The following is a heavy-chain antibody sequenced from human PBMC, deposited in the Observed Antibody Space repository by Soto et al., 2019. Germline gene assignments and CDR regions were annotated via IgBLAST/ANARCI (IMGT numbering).Heavy chain of an antibody. CDR2: IYHSGRT. CDR1: GGSISSGGYS. V-gene: IGHV4-30-2*01. D-gene: IGHD3-9*01. Sequence: QLQLQESGSGLVTPSQTLSLTCAVSGGSISSGGYSWSWIRQPPGKGLEWIAYIYHSGRTYYNPSLKSRVTISVDRSNNQFSLKLTSVTAADTAVYYCARGFDSLFYGLDVWGQGTTVTVSS. J-gene: IGHJ6*02. CDR3: ARGFDSLFYGLDV.